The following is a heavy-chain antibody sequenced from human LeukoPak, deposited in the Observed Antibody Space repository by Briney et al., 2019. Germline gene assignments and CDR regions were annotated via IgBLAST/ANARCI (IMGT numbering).Heavy chain of an antibody. CDR1: GGSISSGGYY. D-gene: IGHD3-22*01. CDR3: ARDAGYYYDSSGYYFKDAFDN. Sequence: SETLSLTCTVSGGSISSGGYYWSWIRQHPGKGLEWIGYIYYSGSTYYNPSLKSRVTISVDTSKNQFSLKLSSVTAADTAVYYCARDAGYYYDSSGYYFKDAFDNWGQGTMVTVSS. CDR2: IYYSGST. J-gene: IGHJ3*02. V-gene: IGHV4-31*03.